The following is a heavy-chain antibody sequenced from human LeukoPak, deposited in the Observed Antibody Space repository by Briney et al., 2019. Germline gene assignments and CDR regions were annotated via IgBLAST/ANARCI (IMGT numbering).Heavy chain of an antibody. CDR2: IWYDASNK. CDR1: GFSFGGYG. J-gene: IGHJ4*02. D-gene: IGHD3-9*01. V-gene: IGHV3-33*01. CDR3: TRDILTGYHKYFDY. Sequence: GGYLRLSCAASGFSFGGYGMHWVRQAPGKGLEGVAHIWYDASNKQYADSVKGRFTTSRDNSKNMLYLEMNNLRVEDTAVYYCTRDILTGYHKYFDYWGQGTLVTVSS.